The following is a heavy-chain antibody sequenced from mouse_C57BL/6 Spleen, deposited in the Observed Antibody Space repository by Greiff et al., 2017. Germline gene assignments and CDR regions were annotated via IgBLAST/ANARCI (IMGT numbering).Heavy chain of an antibody. Sequence: VKLQQPGAELVMPGASVKLSCKASGYTFTSYWMHWVKQRPGQGLEWIGDIDPSDSYTNYNQKFKGKSTLTVDKSSSTAYMQLSSLTSEDSAVYYCARGTTVPFAYWGQGTLVTVSA. J-gene: IGHJ3*01. CDR3: ARGTTVPFAY. CDR2: IDPSDSYT. V-gene: IGHV1-69*01. CDR1: GYTFTSYW. D-gene: IGHD1-1*01.